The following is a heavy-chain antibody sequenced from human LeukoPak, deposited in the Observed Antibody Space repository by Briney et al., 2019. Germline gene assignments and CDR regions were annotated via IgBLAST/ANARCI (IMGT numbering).Heavy chain of an antibody. CDR3: ARRIQRIDFWSGYLQAFDI. D-gene: IGHD3-3*01. Sequence: SETLSLTCTVSGGSISSSSYYWGWIRQPPGKGLEWIGSIYYSGSTYYNPSLKSRVTISVDTSKNQFSLKLSSVTAADTAVYYCARRIQRIDFWSGYLQAFDIWGQGTMVTVSS. J-gene: IGHJ3*02. V-gene: IGHV4-39*07. CDR2: IYYSGST. CDR1: GGSISSSSYY.